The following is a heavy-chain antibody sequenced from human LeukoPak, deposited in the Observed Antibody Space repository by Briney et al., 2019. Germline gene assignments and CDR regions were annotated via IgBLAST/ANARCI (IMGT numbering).Heavy chain of an antibody. D-gene: IGHD5-24*01. CDR2: LKSDGSIT. CDR3: SRDGYNGFDY. CDR1: GFTFSNYW. V-gene: IGHV3-74*01. J-gene: IGHJ4*02. Sequence: GGSLRLSCAASGFTFSNYWMHWVRQAPGKGLVWVSRLKSDGSITSYADFVEGRFTISRDNAKNILYLQMNSLRAEDTAVYYFSRDGYNGFDYWGQGTLVTVSS.